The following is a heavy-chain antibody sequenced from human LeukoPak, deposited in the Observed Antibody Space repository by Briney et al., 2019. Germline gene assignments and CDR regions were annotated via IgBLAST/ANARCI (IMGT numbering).Heavy chain of an antibody. V-gene: IGHV3-21*01. CDR1: GFTCSSYS. J-gene: IGHJ4*02. CDR3: ARDHYGDYSSPFDY. Sequence: GGSLRLSCAASGFTCSSYSMNWVRQAPGKGLEWVSSISSSSSYIYYADSVKGRFTISRDNAKNSLYLQMNSLRAEDTAVYYCARDHYGDYSSPFDYWGQGTLVTVSS. D-gene: IGHD4-17*01. CDR2: ISSSSSYI.